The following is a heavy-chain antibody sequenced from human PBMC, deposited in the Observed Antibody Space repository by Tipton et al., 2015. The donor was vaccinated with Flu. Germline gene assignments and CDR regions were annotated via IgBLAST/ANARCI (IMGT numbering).Heavy chain of an antibody. J-gene: IGHJ4*02. V-gene: IGHV4-38-2*01. CDR2: IDHGGGT. Sequence: TLSLTCAVSNYSFSSGYYWGWIRQPPGKGLEWIGSIDHGGGTYYNPSLKSRVTVSVDTPRKQFSLKLRSVTAADTAVYYCARQGDLARGYYFDYWGQGTLVTVSS. CDR3: ARQGDLARGYYFDY. D-gene: IGHD3-10*01. CDR1: NYSFSSGYY.